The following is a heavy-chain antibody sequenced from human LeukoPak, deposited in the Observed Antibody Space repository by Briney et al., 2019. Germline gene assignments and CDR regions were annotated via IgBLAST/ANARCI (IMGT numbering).Heavy chain of an antibody. CDR3: ARDLIDRLTGYYMGAFDI. D-gene: IGHD3-9*01. CDR2: MNPNSGNT. Sequence: GASVKVSCKASGYTFTSYDINWVRQATGQGLEWMGWMNPNSGNTGYAQKFQGRVTMTRNTSISTAYMELSSLRSEDTAVYYCARDLIDRLTGYYMGAFDIWGQGTMVTVSS. V-gene: IGHV1-8*01. J-gene: IGHJ3*02. CDR1: GYTFTSYD.